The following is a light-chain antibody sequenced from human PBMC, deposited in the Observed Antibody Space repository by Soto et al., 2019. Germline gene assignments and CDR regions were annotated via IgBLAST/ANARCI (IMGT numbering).Light chain of an antibody. V-gene: IGKV3-11*01. CDR1: RSVGNS. Sequence: EIVLTQSPATLSLTPGERATLSCRASRSVGNSLAWYQQEPGQAPGLIIYEVSTRATGIPARFSGSGSGTDFTLTISSLESEDFAIYYCHQHSDWPLTFGVGTKVDIK. J-gene: IGKJ4*01. CDR2: EVS. CDR3: HQHSDWPLT.